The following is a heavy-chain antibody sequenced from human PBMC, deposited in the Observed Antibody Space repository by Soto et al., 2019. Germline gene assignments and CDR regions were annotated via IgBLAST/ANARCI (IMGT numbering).Heavy chain of an antibody. D-gene: IGHD2-2*01. CDR1: GGSISSYY. J-gene: IGHJ6*03. Sequence: SETLSLTCTVSGGSISSYYWSWIRQPPGKGLEWIGYIYYSGSTNYNPSLKSRVTISVDTSKNQFSLKLSSVTAADTAVYYCARRYQLLGADLYYYYYMDVWGKGTTVTVSS. V-gene: IGHV4-59*01. CDR3: ARRYQLLGADLYYYYYMDV. CDR2: IYYSGST.